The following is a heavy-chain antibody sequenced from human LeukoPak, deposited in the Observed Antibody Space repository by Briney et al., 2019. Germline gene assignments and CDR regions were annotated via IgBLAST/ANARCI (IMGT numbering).Heavy chain of an antibody. V-gene: IGHV3-74*01. Sequence: PGGSLRLSCAASGFTFSKYWMLWVRQAPGKGLESVSRINTDGTVTTYADSVKGRFTVSRDNADNTMFLQMNSLRDEDTVVYYCATKQWLAPPPDSWGQGTPVTVSS. CDR2: INTDGTVT. CDR1: GFTFSKYW. J-gene: IGHJ4*02. D-gene: IGHD6-19*01. CDR3: ATKQWLAPPPDS.